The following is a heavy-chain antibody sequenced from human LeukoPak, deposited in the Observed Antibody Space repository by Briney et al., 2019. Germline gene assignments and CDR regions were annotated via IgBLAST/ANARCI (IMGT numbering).Heavy chain of an antibody. V-gene: IGHV4-4*02. Sequence: PSETLSLTCAVSGGSISSSNWWSWVRQPPGKGLEWIGEIYHSGSTNYNPSLKSRVTISVDTSKNQFSLKLSSVTAADTAVYYCARVAEEMATITPSDAFDIWGQGTMVIVSS. CDR3: ARVAEEMATITPSDAFDI. J-gene: IGHJ3*02. CDR2: IYHSGST. D-gene: IGHD5-24*01. CDR1: GGSISSSNW.